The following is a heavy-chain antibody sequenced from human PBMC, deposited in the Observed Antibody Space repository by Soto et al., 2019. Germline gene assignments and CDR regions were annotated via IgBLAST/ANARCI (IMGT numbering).Heavy chain of an antibody. CDR1: GGTFSSYA. CDR2: INPNSGGT. CDR3: ARDGYDILTGYYPMYYYGMDV. D-gene: IGHD3-9*01. V-gene: IGHV1-2*04. J-gene: IGHJ6*02. Sequence: ASVKVSCKASGGTFSSYAISWVRQAPGQGLEWMGWINPNSGGTNYTQKFQGWVTMTRDTSISTAYMELSRLRSDDTAVYYCARDGYDILTGYYPMYYYGMDVWGQGTTVTVSS.